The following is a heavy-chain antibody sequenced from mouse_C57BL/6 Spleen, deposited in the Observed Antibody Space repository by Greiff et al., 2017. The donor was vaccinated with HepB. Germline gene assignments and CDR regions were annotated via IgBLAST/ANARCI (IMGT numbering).Heavy chain of an antibody. CDR1: GYTFTSYR. CDR2: IYPSDSET. J-gene: IGHJ4*01. CDR3: ARNGNWVDYAMDY. V-gene: IGHV1-61*01. D-gene: IGHD2-1*01. Sequence: QVQLQQPGAELVRPGSSVKLSCKASGYTFTSYRMDWVKQRPGQGLEWIGNIYPSDSETHYNQKFKDKATLTVDKSSSTAYMQLSSLTSEDSAVYYCARNGNWVDYAMDYWGQGTSVTVSS.